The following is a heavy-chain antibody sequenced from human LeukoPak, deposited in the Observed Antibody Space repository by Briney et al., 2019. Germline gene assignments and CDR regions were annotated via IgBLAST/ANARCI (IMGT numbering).Heavy chain of an antibody. J-gene: IGHJ4*02. Sequence: SETLSLTCTVSGGSISSRSYYWGWIRQPPGKELEWIGSIYYGGSTYYNPSLKSRVTISVDTPKNLFSLKLSSVTAADTAVYYCARQVAAATLYYFDYWGQGTLVTVSS. D-gene: IGHD6-13*01. CDR2: IYYGGST. CDR3: ARQVAAATLYYFDY. V-gene: IGHV4-39*01. CDR1: GGSISSRSYY.